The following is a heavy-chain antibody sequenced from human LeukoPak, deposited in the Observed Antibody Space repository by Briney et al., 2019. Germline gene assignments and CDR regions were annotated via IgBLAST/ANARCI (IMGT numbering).Heavy chain of an antibody. CDR3: ARDPGSCSSVTCYSWFDP. J-gene: IGHJ5*02. D-gene: IGHD2-2*02. Sequence: GGSLRLSCAASGFTFSGYGMHWVRQAPGKGLEWVAVIRSNGNTKYYADSVKGRFTISRDNSKNTLYLQMDSLRAEDTAVYYCARDPGSCSSVTCYSWFDPWGQGTLVTVSS. CDR2: IRSNGNTK. V-gene: IGHV3-33*01. CDR1: GFTFSGYG.